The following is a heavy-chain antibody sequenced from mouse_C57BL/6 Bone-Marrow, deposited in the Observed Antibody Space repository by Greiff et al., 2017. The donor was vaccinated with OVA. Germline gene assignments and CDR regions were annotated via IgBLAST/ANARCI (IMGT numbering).Heavy chain of an antibody. CDR2: IYPGGGNT. Sequence: QVQLQQSGPELVKPGASVKLSCKASGYSFTSYYIHWVKQRPGQGLEWIGWIYPGGGNTKYNEKFKGKATLTADTSSSTAYMQLSSLTSEDSAVYYCARKNWDVCYFDYWGQGTTLTVSS. CDR1: GYSFTSYY. V-gene: IGHV1-66*01. J-gene: IGHJ2*01. D-gene: IGHD4-1*01. CDR3: ARKNWDVCYFDY.